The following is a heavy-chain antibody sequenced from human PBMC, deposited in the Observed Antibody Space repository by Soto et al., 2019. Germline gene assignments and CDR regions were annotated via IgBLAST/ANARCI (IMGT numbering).Heavy chain of an antibody. CDR1: GFTFSSYA. J-gene: IGHJ3*02. V-gene: IGHV3-23*01. CDR2: ISGSGGST. D-gene: IGHD6-13*01. CDR3: AKVKGSSWYAFDI. Sequence: VGSLRLSCAASGFTFSSYAMSWVRQAPGKGLEWVSAISGSGGSTYYADSVKGRFTISRDNSKNTLYLQMNSLRAEDTAVYYCAKVKGSSWYAFDIWGQGTMVTVSS.